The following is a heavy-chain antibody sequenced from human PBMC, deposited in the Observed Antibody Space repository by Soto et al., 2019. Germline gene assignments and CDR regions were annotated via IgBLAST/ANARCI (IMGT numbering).Heavy chain of an antibody. J-gene: IGHJ4*02. V-gene: IGHV3-15*01. CDR1: GFSFSNAW. CDR3: TTLNY. CDR2: IKSKTGGGTT. Sequence: EVQLVESGGGLVKPGGSLRLSCAASGFSFSNAWMNWVRQAPGKGLEWVGRIKSKTGGGTTDYAAPVKGRFTISRDDSTNTLSLQMNSLKTEDKAVYFCTTLNYWGQGTLVTVSS.